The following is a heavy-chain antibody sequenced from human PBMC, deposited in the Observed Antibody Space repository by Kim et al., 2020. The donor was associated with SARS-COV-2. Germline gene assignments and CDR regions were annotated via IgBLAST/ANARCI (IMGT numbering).Heavy chain of an antibody. V-gene: IGHV4-59*01. D-gene: IGHD3-10*01. CDR3: ARISSYYYGSGSLSFDY. J-gene: IGHJ4*02. Sequence: LKSRVTISVATSKNQFSLKLSSVTAADTAVYYCARISSYYYGSGSLSFDYWGQGTLVTVSS.